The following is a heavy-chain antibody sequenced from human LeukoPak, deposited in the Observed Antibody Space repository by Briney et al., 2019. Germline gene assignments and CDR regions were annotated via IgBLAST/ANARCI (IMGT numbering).Heavy chain of an antibody. J-gene: IGHJ4*02. CDR1: GFSFSSYL. V-gene: IGHV3-23*01. CDR2: ISGNGGGT. D-gene: IGHD2-15*01. Sequence: PGGSLRLSCAASGFSFSSYLMSWVRQAPGKGLEWVSTISGNGGGTYYADSVKGRFTISRDNSKNTLYLQMNSLRAEDRALYYCARRLCSGGSCSSFDYWGQGTLVTVSS. CDR3: ARRLCSGGSCSSFDY.